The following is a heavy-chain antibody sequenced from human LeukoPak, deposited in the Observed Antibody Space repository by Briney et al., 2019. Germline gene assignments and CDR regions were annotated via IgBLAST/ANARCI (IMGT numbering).Heavy chain of an antibody. D-gene: IGHD4-23*01. V-gene: IGHV4-34*01. CDR2: INHSGST. J-gene: IGHJ5*02. Sequence: PSETLSLTCAVYGGSFSGYYWSWIRQPPGKGLEWIGEINHSGSTNYNPPLKSRVTISVDTSKNQFSLKLSSVTAADTAVYYCARGQSFGGNSVWGHRTWYNWFDPWGQGTLVTVSS. CDR1: GGSFSGYY. CDR3: ARGQSFGGNSVWGHRTWYNWFDP.